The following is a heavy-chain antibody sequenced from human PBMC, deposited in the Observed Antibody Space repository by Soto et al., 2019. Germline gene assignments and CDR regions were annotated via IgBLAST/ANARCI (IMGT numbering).Heavy chain of an antibody. D-gene: IGHD1-1*01. CDR2: IIPIFTTT. Sequence: GASVKVSCKASGGTFTTYAFNWMRQAPGQGLEWMGGIIPIFTTTNYAQKFQGRVTITADESTSTAYMELSSLRSEDTAVYYCAISVFTRPNYAMDVWCQGTTVTVAS. CDR3: AISVFTRPNYAMDV. J-gene: IGHJ6*02. V-gene: IGHV1-69*13. CDR1: GGTFTTYA.